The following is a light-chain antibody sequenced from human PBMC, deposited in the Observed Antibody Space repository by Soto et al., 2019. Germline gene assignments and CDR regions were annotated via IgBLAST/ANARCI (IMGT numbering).Light chain of an antibody. Sequence: EILFTQSXGTLSXXPXXXXSLXXRSIQSVSSSYLAWYQQKPGQAPRLLIYGASSRATGIPDRFSGSGSETDFTLTISRLEPEDFAVYYCQQYGSSPPLSLGGGTKVDIK. J-gene: IGKJ4*01. CDR3: QQYGSSPPLS. V-gene: IGKV3-20*01. CDR2: GAS. CDR1: QSVSSSY.